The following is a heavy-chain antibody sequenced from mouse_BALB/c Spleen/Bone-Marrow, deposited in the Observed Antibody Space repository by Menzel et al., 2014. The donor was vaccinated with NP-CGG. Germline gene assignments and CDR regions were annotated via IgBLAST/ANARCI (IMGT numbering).Heavy chain of an antibody. J-gene: IGHJ4*01. V-gene: IGHV1-69*01. CDR3: ARGGHDCSFDY. CDR2: IDTSDSYT. CDR1: GYTFTDKW. Sequence: VQLQQSGAELGMPGASVKMSCKASGYTFTDKWMYWVKQRPGQGLEWIGAIDTSDSYTNYNQKFMGKASLTVDASSSTAYMQVSSLTSDDSAVYYCARGGHDCSFDYWGQGTSVTVSS. D-gene: IGHD2-4*01.